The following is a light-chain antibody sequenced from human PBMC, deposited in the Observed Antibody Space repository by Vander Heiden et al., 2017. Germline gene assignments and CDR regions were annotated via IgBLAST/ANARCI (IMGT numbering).Light chain of an antibody. CDR3: QQYGSSPQT. CDR2: GAS. J-gene: IGKJ1*01. CDR1: QSVGSSY. Sequence: EIVLTQSPATLSLSPGERATLSCRASQSVGSSYLAWYQQKPGQAPRLLIYGASSRATGIPARFSGGGSGTDFTLTISRLEPEDFAVYYCQQYGSSPQTFGQGTKVEIK. V-gene: IGKV3-20*01.